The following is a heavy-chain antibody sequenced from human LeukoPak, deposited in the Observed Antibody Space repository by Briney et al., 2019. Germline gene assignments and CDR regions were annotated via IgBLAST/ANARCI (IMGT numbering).Heavy chain of an antibody. V-gene: IGHV3-11*01. CDR2: ISSSGSTI. J-gene: IGHJ1*01. CDR1: GFTFSDYY. CDR3: ARGREQWLVATPFQH. D-gene: IGHD6-19*01. Sequence: GGSLRLSCAASGFTFSDYYMSWIRQAPGKGLEWVSYISSSGSTIYYTDSVKGRFTISRDNAKNSLYLQMNSLRAEDTAVYYCARGREQWLVATPFQHWGQGTLVTVSS.